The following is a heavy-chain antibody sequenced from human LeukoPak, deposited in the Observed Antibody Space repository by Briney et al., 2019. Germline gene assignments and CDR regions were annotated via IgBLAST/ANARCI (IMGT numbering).Heavy chain of an antibody. J-gene: IGHJ4*02. CDR3: ARDGVGARDY. V-gene: IGHV4-59*12. CDR1: GGSISSYY. D-gene: IGHD1-26*01. CDR2: IYYSGST. Sequence: SETLSLTCTVSGGSISSYYWSWIRQPPGKGLEWIGYIYYSGSTNYNPSLKSRVTISVDTSKNQFSLKLSSVTAADTAMYYCARDGVGARDYWGQGTLVTVSS.